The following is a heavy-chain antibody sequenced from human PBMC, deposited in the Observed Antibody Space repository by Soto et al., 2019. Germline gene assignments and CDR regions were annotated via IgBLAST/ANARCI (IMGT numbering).Heavy chain of an antibody. CDR2: INAGNGNT. D-gene: IGHD3-22*01. J-gene: IGHJ4*02. Sequence: ASVKVSCKASGYTFTNYAMHWVRQAPGQRLEWMGWINAGNGNTKYSQKFQGRVTITRDTSASTAYMELSSLRSEDTAVYYCARAADSSGYYYVLVYWGQGTLVTVSS. CDR1: GYTFTNYA. V-gene: IGHV1-3*01. CDR3: ARAADSSGYYYVLVY.